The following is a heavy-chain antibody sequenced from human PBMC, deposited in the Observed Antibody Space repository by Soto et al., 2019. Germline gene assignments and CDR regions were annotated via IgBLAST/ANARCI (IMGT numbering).Heavy chain of an antibody. J-gene: IGHJ4*02. Sequence: QVQLVESGGGVVQPGRSLRLSCAASGFTFSSYAMYWVRQAPGKGLEWVAVISYDGSNKYYADSVKGRFTISRDNSKNTLYLQMNSLRAEDTAVYYCARVYGSWIAAVVDYWGQGTLVTVSS. V-gene: IGHV3-30-3*01. CDR1: GFTFSSYA. CDR2: ISYDGSNK. D-gene: IGHD6-13*01. CDR3: ARVYGSWIAAVVDY.